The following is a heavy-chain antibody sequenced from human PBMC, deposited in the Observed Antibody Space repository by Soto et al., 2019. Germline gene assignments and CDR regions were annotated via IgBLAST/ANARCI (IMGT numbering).Heavy chain of an antibody. Sequence: PGGSLRLSCAASGFTFSSYAMHWVRQAPGKGLEWVAVISYDGSNKYYADSVKGRFTISRDNSKNTLYLQMNSLRAEDTAVYYCARDVTMVRGVIPPLGADYYYYGMDVWGQGTTVTVSS. CDR3: ARDVTMVRGVIPPLGADYYYYGMDV. CDR2: ISYDGSNK. CDR1: GFTFSSYA. V-gene: IGHV3-30-3*01. J-gene: IGHJ6*02. D-gene: IGHD3-10*01.